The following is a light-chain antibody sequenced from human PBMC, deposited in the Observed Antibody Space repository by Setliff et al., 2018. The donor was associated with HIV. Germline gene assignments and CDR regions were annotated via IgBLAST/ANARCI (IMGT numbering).Light chain of an antibody. CDR3: CSYAGSYTSLYV. V-gene: IGLV2-11*01. J-gene: IGLJ1*01. CDR1: SSDVGGYNY. Sequence: QSVLTQPRSVSGSPGQSVTISCTGTSSDVGGYNYVSWYQHLPGKAPKLMIYDVTKRPSGVPDRFSGSKSGNTASLTIPGLQSEDEADYYCCSYAGSYTSLYVFGTGTKVTVL. CDR2: DVT.